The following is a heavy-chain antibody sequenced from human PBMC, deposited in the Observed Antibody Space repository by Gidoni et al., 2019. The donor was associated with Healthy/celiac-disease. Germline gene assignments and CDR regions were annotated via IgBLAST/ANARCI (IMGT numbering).Heavy chain of an antibody. CDR1: GFTFSSYA. V-gene: IGHV3-23*01. CDR2: ISGSGGST. CDR3: AKDSSGYYLSFDY. Sequence: EVQLLESGGGLVQPGGSLRLSCAAPGFTFSSYAMSWVRQAPGKGLEWVSAISGSGGSTYYADSVKGRFTISRDNSKNTLYLQMNSLRAEDTAVYYCAKDSSGYYLSFDYWGQGTLVTVSS. D-gene: IGHD3-22*01. J-gene: IGHJ4*02.